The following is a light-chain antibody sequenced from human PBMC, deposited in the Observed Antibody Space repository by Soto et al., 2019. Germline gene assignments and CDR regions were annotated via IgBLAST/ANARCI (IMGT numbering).Light chain of an antibody. J-gene: IGKJ5*01. CDR2: DAS. CDR1: QRINTNY. Sequence: EIVLTQSPGTLSLSPLERAPLXWWASQRINTNYLAWYQQKPGLAPRLLIYDASSRATGIPDRFSGSGSGTDFTLTISRLEPEDFAVYYCQQYGSSPTFGQGTRLEIK. V-gene: IGKV3D-20*01. CDR3: QQYGSSPT.